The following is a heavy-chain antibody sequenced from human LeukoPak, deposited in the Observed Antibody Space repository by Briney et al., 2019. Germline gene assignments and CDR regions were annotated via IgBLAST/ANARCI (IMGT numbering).Heavy chain of an antibody. Sequence: GGSLRLSCAASGFIFSSYAMSWVRQAPGKGLEWVSGISGSGGSTYYADSVKGRFTISRDNSKNTLYLQMNSLRAEDTAVYYCARQRTTVTYPDYWGQGTLVTVSS. CDR2: ISGSGGST. CDR3: ARQRTTVTYPDY. D-gene: IGHD4-11*01. CDR1: GFIFSSYA. J-gene: IGHJ4*02. V-gene: IGHV3-23*01.